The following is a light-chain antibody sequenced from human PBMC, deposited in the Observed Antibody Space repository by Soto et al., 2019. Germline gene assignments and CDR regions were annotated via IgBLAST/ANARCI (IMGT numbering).Light chain of an antibody. J-gene: IGLJ3*02. CDR2: DVN. CDR3: SSYTSSSTWV. CDR1: SSDVGGYNY. Sequence: QSALTQPASVSGSPGQSITISCTGTSSDVGGYNYVSWYQQHPGKAPKLIIYDVNNRPSGVSNRFSGSKSGNTASLTISGLQAEDEADYYCSSYTSSSTWVFGGGTKVTVL. V-gene: IGLV2-14*03.